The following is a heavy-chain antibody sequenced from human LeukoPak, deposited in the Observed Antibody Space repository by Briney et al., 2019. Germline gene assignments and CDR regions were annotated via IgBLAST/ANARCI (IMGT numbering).Heavy chain of an antibody. Sequence: SETLSLTCAVYGGSFSGYYWSWIRQPPGKGLERIGEINHSGSTNYNPSLKSRVTISVDTSKNQFSLKLSSVTAADTAVYYCARGGGIAARWGQGTLVTVSS. CDR1: GGSFSGYY. CDR3: ARGGGIAAR. D-gene: IGHD6-6*01. V-gene: IGHV4-34*01. CDR2: INHSGST. J-gene: IGHJ4*02.